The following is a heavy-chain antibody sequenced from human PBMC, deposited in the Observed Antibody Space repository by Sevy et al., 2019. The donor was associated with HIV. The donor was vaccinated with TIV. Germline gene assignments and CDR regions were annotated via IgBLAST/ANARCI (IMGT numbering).Heavy chain of an antibody. D-gene: IGHD4-17*01. Sequence: ASVKVSCKASGYTFSDYYIHWVRQAPGQGLEWMAWINPNDGVTHYAQSFQGGVTLTRDTSVSTAYMEMRGLSYDDTAIYYCARLTTRPTSDLYGMDVWGQGTPVTVSS. J-gene: IGHJ6*02. V-gene: IGHV1-2*02. CDR1: GYTFSDYY. CDR2: INPNDGVT. CDR3: ARLTTRPTSDLYGMDV.